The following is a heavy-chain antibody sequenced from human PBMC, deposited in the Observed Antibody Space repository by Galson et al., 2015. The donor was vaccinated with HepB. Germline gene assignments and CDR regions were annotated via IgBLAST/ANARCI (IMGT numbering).Heavy chain of an antibody. CDR2: IKQDGSEK. CDR1: GFSFSSYW. D-gene: IGHD6-19*01. V-gene: IGHV3-7*01. Sequence: SLRLSCAASGFSFSSYWMSWVRQAPGRGLEWVANIKQDGSEKYYVDSVKGRFTISRDNAKTSLYLQMNSLRVEDTAVYYCTRDSRSGQWGPGGMHVWGQGTTVTVSS. J-gene: IGHJ6*02. CDR3: TRDSRSGQWGPGGMHV.